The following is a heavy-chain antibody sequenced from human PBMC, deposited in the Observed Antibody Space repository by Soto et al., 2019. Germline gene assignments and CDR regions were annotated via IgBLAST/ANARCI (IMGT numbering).Heavy chain of an antibody. Sequence: PGGSLRLSCAASGFTFSSYGMHWVRQAPGKGLEWVAVISYDGSNKYYADSVKGRFTISRDNSKNTLYLQMNSLRAEDTAVYYCAKDAVVVVAVTYVDYLGQGT. D-gene: IGHD2-15*01. V-gene: IGHV3-30*18. CDR2: ISYDGSNK. CDR3: AKDAVVVVAVTYVDY. CDR1: GFTFSSYG. J-gene: IGHJ4*02.